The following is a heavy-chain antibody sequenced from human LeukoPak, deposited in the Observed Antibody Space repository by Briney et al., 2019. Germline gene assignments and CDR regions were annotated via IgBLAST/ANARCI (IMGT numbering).Heavy chain of an antibody. J-gene: IGHJ6*03. CDR3: ARIGRQLAHGRHRHYYYMDV. V-gene: IGHV4-4*08. CDR1: GGSISSYY. CDR2: IYTSGST. Sequence: KPSETLSLTCTVSGGSISSYYWSWLRQPPGKGLEGIGYIYTSGSTNYTPSLKSRVTISVDTSKNQFPLKLSSATAADTAVYYCARIGRQLAHGRHRHYYYMDVWGKGTTVTVSS. D-gene: IGHD6-6*01.